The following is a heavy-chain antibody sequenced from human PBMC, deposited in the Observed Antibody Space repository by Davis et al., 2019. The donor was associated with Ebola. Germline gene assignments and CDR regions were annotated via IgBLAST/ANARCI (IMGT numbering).Heavy chain of an antibody. D-gene: IGHD3-22*01. CDR3: ARESYYYDSSGYSRGGFDY. CDR2: IYHTGST. CDR1: GDSISSSGYS. Sequence: LRLSCTVSGDSISSSGYSWSWIRQPPGKGLEWIGCIYHTGSTYYNPSLKSRVTISVDRSKNLFSLRLSSVTAADTAVYYCARESYYYDSSGYSRGGFDYWGQGTLVTVSS. V-gene: IGHV4-30-2*01. J-gene: IGHJ4*02.